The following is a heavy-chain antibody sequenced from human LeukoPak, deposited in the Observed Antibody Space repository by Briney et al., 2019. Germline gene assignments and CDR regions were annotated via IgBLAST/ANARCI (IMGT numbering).Heavy chain of an antibody. CDR3: ARVRGGSGRSYAADAFDI. J-gene: IGHJ3*02. CDR2: ISSSGSTI. CDR1: RFTFSDYY. D-gene: IGHD1-26*01. V-gene: IGHV3-11*04. Sequence: GGSLRFSCAASRFTFSDYYMSWIRQAPRKGLEWVSDISSSGSTIYYADSVKGRFTISRDNAKNSLYLQMNSLRAEDTAVYYCARVRGGSGRSYAADAFDIWGQGTMVTVSS.